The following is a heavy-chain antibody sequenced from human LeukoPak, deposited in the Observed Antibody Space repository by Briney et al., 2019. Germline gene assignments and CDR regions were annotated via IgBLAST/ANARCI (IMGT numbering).Heavy chain of an antibody. D-gene: IGHD1-1*01. CDR1: GYSISSGYY. V-gene: IGHV4-38-2*01. J-gene: IGHJ3*02. Sequence: SETLSLTCAVSGYSISSGYYWGWIRQPPGKGLERIGSIYHSGSTYYNPSLKSRVTISVDTSKNQFSLKLSSVTAADTAVYYCARRPGYGAFDIWGQGTMVTVSS. CDR3: ARRPGYGAFDI. CDR2: IYHSGST.